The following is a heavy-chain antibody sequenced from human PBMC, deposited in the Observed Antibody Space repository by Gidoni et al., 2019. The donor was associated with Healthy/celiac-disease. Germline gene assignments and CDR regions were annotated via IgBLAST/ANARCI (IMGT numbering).Heavy chain of an antibody. Sequence: QVQLVQSGAEVKKPGASAKVSCKASGYTFTSYYMHWVRQAPGHGLEWMVILNPSGGSTSYAQKFQGRVTMTRDTATSTVYMELRSLRSEDTAVYDCAVSLTTVTISDYWGQGTLVTVSS. D-gene: IGHD4-17*01. J-gene: IGHJ4*02. CDR2: LNPSGGST. CDR3: AVSLTTVTISDY. V-gene: IGHV1-46*01. CDR1: GYTFTSYY.